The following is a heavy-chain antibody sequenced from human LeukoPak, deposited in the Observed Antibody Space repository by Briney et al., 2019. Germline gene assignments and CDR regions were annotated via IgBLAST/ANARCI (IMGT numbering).Heavy chain of an antibody. CDR2: IYAGDSDT. J-gene: IGHJ4*02. Sequence: GGSLRLSCKASGYSFTNYWIGWVRQMPGKGLEWMGIIYAGDSDTRYSPSFQGQVTISADKSIRTAHLQWTSLKASDTAIYYCARSDGTYFDYWGQGALVTVSS. CDR1: GYSFTNYW. V-gene: IGHV5-51*01. CDR3: ARSDGTYFDY. D-gene: IGHD1-26*01.